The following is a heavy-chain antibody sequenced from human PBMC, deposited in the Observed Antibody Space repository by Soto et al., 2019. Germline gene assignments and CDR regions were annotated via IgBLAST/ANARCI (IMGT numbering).Heavy chain of an antibody. CDR2: IYHSGST. CDR3: ARGRLVPAVNFDY. CDR1: GGSISSGGYS. J-gene: IGHJ4*02. Sequence: SETLSLTCAVSGGSISSGGYSWSWIRHPPGKGLEWIGYIYHSGSTYYNPSLKSRVTISVDRSKNQFSLKLSSVTAADTAVYYCARGRLVPAVNFDYWGLGTLVTVSS. D-gene: IGHD2-2*01. V-gene: IGHV4-30-2*01.